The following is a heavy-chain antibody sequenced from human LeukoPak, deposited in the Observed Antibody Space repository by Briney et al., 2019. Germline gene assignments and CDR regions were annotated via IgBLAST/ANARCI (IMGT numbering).Heavy chain of an antibody. D-gene: IGHD3-16*02. CDR1: GDSISSSSYY. CDR3: ARRGGMITFGGVIVPYYFDY. CDR2: IYYSGST. Sequence: SETLSLTCTVSGDSISSSSYYWGWIRQPPGKGLKWIGSIYYSGSTYYNPSLKSRVTISVDTSKNQFSLKLSSVTAADTAVYYCARRGGMITFGGVIVPYYFDYWGQGTLVTVSS. V-gene: IGHV4-39*01. J-gene: IGHJ4*02.